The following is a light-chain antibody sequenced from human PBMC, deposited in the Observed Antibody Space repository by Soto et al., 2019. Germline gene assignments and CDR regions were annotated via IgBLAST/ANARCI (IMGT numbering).Light chain of an antibody. J-gene: IGLJ2*01. Sequence: QSVLTQPPSASGTPGQRVTISCSGSSSNIGSNYVYWYQQLPGTAPKLLIYSNIQRPSGVPDRFSGSKSGTSASLAISGLRSEDEDDYYCAVWDDSLSGTVFGGGTKVTVL. V-gene: IGLV1-47*02. CDR3: AVWDDSLSGTV. CDR1: SSNIGSNY. CDR2: SNI.